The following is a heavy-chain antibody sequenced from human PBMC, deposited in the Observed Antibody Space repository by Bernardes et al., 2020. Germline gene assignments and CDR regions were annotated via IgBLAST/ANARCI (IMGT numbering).Heavy chain of an antibody. CDR3: ARHLIHRIGRVYGDPAHDY. CDR2: IDPSDSYT. Sequence: GESLKISCKGSGYSFTSYWISWVRQMPGKGLEWMGRIDPSDSYTNYSPSFQGHVTISADKSISTAYLQWSSLKASDTAMYYCARHLIHRIGRVYGDPAHDYWGQGTLVTVSS. D-gene: IGHD4-17*01. J-gene: IGHJ4*02. CDR1: GYSFTSYW. V-gene: IGHV5-10-1*01.